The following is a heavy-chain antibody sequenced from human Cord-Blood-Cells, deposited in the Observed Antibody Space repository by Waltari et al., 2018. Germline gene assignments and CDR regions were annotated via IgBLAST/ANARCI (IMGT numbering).Heavy chain of an antibody. CDR3: ARGGSDYYGSGSYLHFDY. CDR1: GGSFSGYY. CDR2: INHSGST. Sequence: QVQLQQWGAGLLKPSETLSLTCAVYGGSFSGYYWSWIRQPPGTGPEWIGEINHSGSTNYNPSLKSRVTISVDTSKNQFSLKLSSVTAADTAVYYCARGGSDYYGSGSYLHFDYWGQGTLVTVSS. D-gene: IGHD3-10*01. J-gene: IGHJ4*02. V-gene: IGHV4-34*01.